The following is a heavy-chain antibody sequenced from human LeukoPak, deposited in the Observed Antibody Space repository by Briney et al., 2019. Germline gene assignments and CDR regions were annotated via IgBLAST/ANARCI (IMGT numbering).Heavy chain of an antibody. CDR3: AELGITMIGGV. CDR1: GFPFTTYW. Sequence: GESLRLSCAASGFPFTTYWLAWVRQPPGKGLEWVANIKQDGTEKYYVDSVKGRFTISRDNAKNSLYLQMNSLRAEDTAVYYCAELGITMIGGVWGKGTTVTISS. D-gene: IGHD3-10*02. J-gene: IGHJ6*04. CDR2: IKQDGTEK. V-gene: IGHV3-7*01.